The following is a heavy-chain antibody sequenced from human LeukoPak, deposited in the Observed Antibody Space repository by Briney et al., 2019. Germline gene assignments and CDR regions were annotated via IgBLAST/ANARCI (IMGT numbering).Heavy chain of an antibody. CDR1: GGSISSYY. CDR3: AREGVDSSGSFDY. V-gene: IGHV4-59*01. CDR2: IYYSGST. D-gene: IGHD3-22*01. J-gene: IGHJ4*02. Sequence: SETLSLTRTVSGGSISSYYWSWIRQPPGKGLEWIGYIYYSGSTNYNPSLKSRVTISVDTSKNQFSLKLSSVTAADTAVYYCAREGVDSSGSFDYWGQGTLVTVSS.